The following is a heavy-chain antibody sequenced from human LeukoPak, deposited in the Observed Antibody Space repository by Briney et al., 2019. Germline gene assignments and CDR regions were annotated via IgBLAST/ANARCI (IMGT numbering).Heavy chain of an antibody. J-gene: IGHJ4*02. D-gene: IGHD2-2*01. CDR2: ISGSGGST. CDR3: AKERDIVVVPAARCFDFDY. Sequence: PGVSLRLSCAASGFTVSSNYMSWVRQAPGKGLEWVSAISGSGGSTYYADSVKGRFTISRDNSKNTLYLQMNSLRAEDTAVYYCAKERDIVVVPAARCFDFDYWGQGTLVTVSS. V-gene: IGHV3-23*01. CDR1: GFTVSSNY.